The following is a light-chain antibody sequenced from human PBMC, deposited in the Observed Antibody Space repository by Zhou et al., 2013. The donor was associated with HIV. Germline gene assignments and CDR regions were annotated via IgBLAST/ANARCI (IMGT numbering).Light chain of an antibody. J-gene: IGKJ3*01. CDR1: QDIRDS. V-gene: IGKV1-39*01. CDR3: QQSYNTPRT. CDR2: DVS. Sequence: DIQLTQSPSSLSSSIGDRVTITCQASQDIRDSLNWYQQRPGRAPLLLIFDVSNLARGVPSRFSGSGSGTDFTLIISSLQPEDSATYYCQQSYNTPRTFGPGTKVNI.